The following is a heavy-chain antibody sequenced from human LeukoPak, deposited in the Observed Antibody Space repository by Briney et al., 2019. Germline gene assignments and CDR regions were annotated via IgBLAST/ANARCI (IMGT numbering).Heavy chain of an antibody. CDR1: GFTFRSYE. J-gene: IGHJ4*02. D-gene: IGHD4-17*01. CDR2: ISSSGSSV. Sequence: GGSLRLSCAASGFTFRSYEMNWVRQAPGKGLEWVSYISSSGSSVYYADSVKGRFTISRDNAKNSLYLQMSSLRAEDTAVYYCARVGYSDESIDYWGQGTLVTVSS. V-gene: IGHV3-48*03. CDR3: ARVGYSDESIDY.